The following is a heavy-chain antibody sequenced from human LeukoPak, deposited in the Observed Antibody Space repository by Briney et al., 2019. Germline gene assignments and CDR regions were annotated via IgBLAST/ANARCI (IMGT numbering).Heavy chain of an antibody. Sequence: SETLSLTCTVSGGSISSYYWSWIRQPPGKGLEWIGYIYYSGSTNYNPSLKRRVTISVDTSKNQFSLKLSSVTAADTAVYYCARERTFAMVRGTAFDYWGQGTLVTVSS. CDR3: ARERTFAMVRGTAFDY. V-gene: IGHV4-59*01. CDR1: GGSISSYY. D-gene: IGHD3-10*01. J-gene: IGHJ4*02. CDR2: IYYSGST.